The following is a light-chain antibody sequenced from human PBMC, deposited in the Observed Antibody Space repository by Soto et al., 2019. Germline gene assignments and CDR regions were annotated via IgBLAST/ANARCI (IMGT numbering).Light chain of an antibody. V-gene: IGLV3-21*01. CDR3: QVWESSSDQGV. J-gene: IGLJ2*01. CDR1: NIGSES. CDR2: YDS. Sequence: SYELTQPPSVSVAPGKTARITCGGNNIGSESVHWYQQRPGQAPVLVIYYDSDRPSGIPERFSGSNSGNTATLTISRVEAGDEGDYYCQVWESSSDQGVFGGGTKLTVL.